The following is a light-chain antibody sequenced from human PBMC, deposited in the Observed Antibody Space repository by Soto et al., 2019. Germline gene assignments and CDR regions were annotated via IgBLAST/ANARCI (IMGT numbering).Light chain of an antibody. CDR1: SGHSSYA. CDR3: QTWGTGIWV. Sequence: QSVLTQSPSASASLGASVKLTFTLSSGHSSYAIAWHQQQPEKGPRYLMKLNSDGSHSKGDGIPDRFSGSSSGAERYLTISSLQAEDEADDYCQTWGTGIWVFGGGTKLTVL. V-gene: IGLV4-69*01. CDR2: LNSDGSH. J-gene: IGLJ3*02.